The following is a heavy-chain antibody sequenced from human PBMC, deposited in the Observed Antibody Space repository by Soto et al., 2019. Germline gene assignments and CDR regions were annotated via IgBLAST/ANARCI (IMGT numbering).Heavy chain of an antibody. CDR2: IDWDDDK. Sequence: SGPTLVNPTQTLTLTCTFSGFSLSTSGMRVSWIRQPPGKALEWLARIDWDDDKFYSTSLKTRLTISKDTSKNQVVLTMTNMDPVDTATYYCARDYYDSSGYLDAFDIWGQGTMVTVS. CDR1: GFSLSTSGMR. D-gene: IGHD3-22*01. V-gene: IGHV2-70*04. J-gene: IGHJ3*02. CDR3: ARDYYDSSGYLDAFDI.